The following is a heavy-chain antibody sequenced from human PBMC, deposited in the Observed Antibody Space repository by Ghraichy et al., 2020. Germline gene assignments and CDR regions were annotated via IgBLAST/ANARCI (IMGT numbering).Heavy chain of an antibody. CDR1: GFSLSTSGMR. CDR3: ARMKSGSGDFDY. Sequence: SGPTLVKPTQTLTLTCTLSGFSLSTSGMRVNWIRQPPGKAREWLARIDWDDDRFYTTSLKTRLTISKDIPKNQVVLTMTNMDPVDTATYYCARMKSGSGDFDYWGQGILVTVSS. V-gene: IGHV2-70*04. J-gene: IGHJ4*02. D-gene: IGHD1-26*01. CDR2: IDWDDDR.